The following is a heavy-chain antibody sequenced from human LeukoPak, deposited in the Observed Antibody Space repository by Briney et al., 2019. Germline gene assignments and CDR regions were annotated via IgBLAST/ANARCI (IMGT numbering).Heavy chain of an antibody. D-gene: IGHD4-17*01. V-gene: IGHV3-43*02. J-gene: IGHJ4*02. CDR3: ASPETKTDY. CDR1: GFTFDDYA. Sequence: PGGSLRLSCAASGFTFDDYAMHWVRQAPGKGLEWVSLISGDGGSTYYADSVKGRFTISRDNSKNSLYLQMNSLRTEDTALYYCASPETKTDYWGQGTLVTVSS. CDR2: ISGDGGST.